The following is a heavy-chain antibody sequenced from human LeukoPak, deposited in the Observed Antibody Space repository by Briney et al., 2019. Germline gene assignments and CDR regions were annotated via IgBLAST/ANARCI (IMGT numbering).Heavy chain of an antibody. Sequence: GGSLRLSCAASGFTFSNYRMNWVRQAPGKGLEWVANINQDGSEKYYVDSVKGRFTISRDNAKNSLYLQIDSLRAADTALYYCARGNRGDYWGQGILVSVSS. V-gene: IGHV3-7*01. J-gene: IGHJ4*02. CDR1: GFTFSNYR. CDR2: INQDGSEK. CDR3: ARGNRGDY. D-gene: IGHD1-14*01.